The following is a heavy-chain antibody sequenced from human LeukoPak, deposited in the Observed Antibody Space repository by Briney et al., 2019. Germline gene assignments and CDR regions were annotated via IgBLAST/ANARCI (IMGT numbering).Heavy chain of an antibody. CDR3: AKVAGGSWYSFDAFDI. J-gene: IGHJ3*02. Sequence: GGSLRLSCAASGFRFSSYAMSWVRQAPGKGLEWVSGISVSGGSTDYADSVKGRFTISRDNSESTLYLQMNSLRAEDTAVYYCAKVAGGSWYSFDAFDIWGQGTMVTVSS. CDR2: ISVSGGST. D-gene: IGHD2-15*01. CDR1: GFRFSSYA. V-gene: IGHV3-23*01.